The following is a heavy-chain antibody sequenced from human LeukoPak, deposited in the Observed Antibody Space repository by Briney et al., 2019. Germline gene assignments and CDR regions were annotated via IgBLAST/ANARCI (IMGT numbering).Heavy chain of an antibody. J-gene: IGHJ3*02. CDR2: FSGSGDNT. Sequence: GGSLRLSCAASGFTFSSYAMRWVRQAPGKRLEWVSGFSGSGDNTYYAEYVKGRFTISRDNSKNTLYLQMNSLRAEDTAVYYCARGAPAGPFDAFDIWGQGTMVTVSS. CDR3: ARGAPAGPFDAFDI. CDR1: GFTFSSYA. V-gene: IGHV3-23*01. D-gene: IGHD6-13*01.